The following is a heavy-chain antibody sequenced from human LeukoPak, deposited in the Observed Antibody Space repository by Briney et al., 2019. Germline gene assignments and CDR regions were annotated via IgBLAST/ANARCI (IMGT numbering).Heavy chain of an antibody. Sequence: PGGSLRLSCAASGFTFSSYAMHWVRQAPGKGLEYVSAISSNGGSTYYANSVKGRFTISRDNSKNTLYLQMGSLRAEDMAVYYCARGHYDPNWNYVMDYWGQGTLVTVSS. CDR1: GFTFSSYA. D-gene: IGHD1-7*01. CDR3: ARGHYDPNWNYVMDY. V-gene: IGHV3-64*01. CDR2: ISSNGGST. J-gene: IGHJ4*02.